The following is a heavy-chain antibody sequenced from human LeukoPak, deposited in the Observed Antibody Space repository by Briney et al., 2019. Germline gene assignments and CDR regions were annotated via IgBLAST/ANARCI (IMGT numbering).Heavy chain of an antibody. J-gene: IGHJ4*02. CDR1: GFTFTNYA. Sequence: GGSLRLSCAASGFTFTNYAMTWVRQAPGRGLEWVSGISGSGGSTYYADSVKGRFIISRDNSESTLYLQMNRLRAEDTALYYCAKVWKGNYYDYWGQGTLVTVSS. D-gene: IGHD1-1*01. V-gene: IGHV3-23*01. CDR3: AKVWKGNYYDY. CDR2: ISGSGGST.